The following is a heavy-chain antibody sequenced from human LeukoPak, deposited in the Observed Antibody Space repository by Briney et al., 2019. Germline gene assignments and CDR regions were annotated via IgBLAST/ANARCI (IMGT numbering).Heavy chain of an antibody. D-gene: IGHD6-13*01. V-gene: IGHV3-30*04. J-gene: IGHJ4*02. CDR1: GFTFSSYA. CDR3: ARALAAAGTGEEEYFDY. CDR2: ISYDGSNK. Sequence: GRSLRLSCAASGFTFSSYAMHWVRQAPGKGLEWVAVISYDGSNKYYADSVKGRFTISRDNSKNTLYLQMNSLRAEDTAVYYCARALAAAGTGEEEYFDYWGQGTLVTVSS.